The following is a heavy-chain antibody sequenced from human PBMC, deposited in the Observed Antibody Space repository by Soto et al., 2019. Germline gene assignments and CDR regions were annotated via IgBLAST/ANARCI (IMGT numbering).Heavy chain of an antibody. V-gene: IGHV3-23*01. CDR1: GFSFSIYA. D-gene: IGHD2-21*02. Sequence: GGSLRLSCAASGFSFSIYAMNWVRQAPGKGLEWVSGISGGGGSTYHADSVKGRFTISRDNSKNTLYLQMNSLRAEDTAVYFCAKRYGGNSGHYFDQWGQGTLVTVSS. J-gene: IGHJ4*02. CDR2: ISGGGGST. CDR3: AKRYGGNSGHYFDQ.